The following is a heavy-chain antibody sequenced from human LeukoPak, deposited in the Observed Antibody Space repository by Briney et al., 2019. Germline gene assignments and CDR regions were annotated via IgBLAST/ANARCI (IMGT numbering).Heavy chain of an antibody. J-gene: IGHJ5*02. D-gene: IGHD2-2*02. Sequence: SETLSLTCTVSGGSISSYYWSWIRQPAGKGLEWIGRIYTSGSTNYNPSPKSRVTMSVDTSKNQFSLKLSSVTAADTAVYYCARVDCSSTSCYTGYNWFDPWGQGTLVTVSS. V-gene: IGHV4-4*07. CDR3: ARVDCSSTSCYTGYNWFDP. CDR1: GGSISSYY. CDR2: IYTSGST.